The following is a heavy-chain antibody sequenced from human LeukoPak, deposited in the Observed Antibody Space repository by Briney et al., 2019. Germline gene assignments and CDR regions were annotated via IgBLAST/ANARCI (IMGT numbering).Heavy chain of an antibody. D-gene: IGHD3-10*01. CDR3: ARDHYGSGSYYLYWAYYFDY. CDR1: GFTFSSYW. V-gene: IGHV3-74*01. Sequence: GGSLRLSCAASGFTFSSYWMHWVRQAPGKGLVWVSRINSDGSSTSYADSVKGRFTISRDNAKNTLYLQMNSLRAEDTAVYYCARDHYGSGSYYLYWAYYFDYWGQGTLVTVSS. J-gene: IGHJ4*02. CDR2: INSDGSST.